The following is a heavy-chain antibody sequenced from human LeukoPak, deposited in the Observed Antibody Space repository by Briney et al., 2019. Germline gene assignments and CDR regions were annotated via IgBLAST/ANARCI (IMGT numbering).Heavy chain of an antibody. CDR3: ARVAGSIDY. J-gene: IGHJ4*02. CDR2: MNPNSGYT. V-gene: IGHV1-8*03. Sequence: GASVKVSYKASGYTFTNYYVHWVRQATGQGLEWMGWMNPNSGYTGCAQKFQGRVTITRDTSISTAYMELSSLRSEDTAVYYCARVAGSIDYWGQGTLVTVSS. CDR1: GYTFTNYY. D-gene: IGHD6-19*01.